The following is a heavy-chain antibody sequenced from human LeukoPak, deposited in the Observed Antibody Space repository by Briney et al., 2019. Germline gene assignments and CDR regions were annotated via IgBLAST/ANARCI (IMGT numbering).Heavy chain of an antibody. CDR2: IYYSGST. CDR3: ARAGYSFGLDH. CDR1: GGSINSCY. V-gene: IGHV4-59*01. J-gene: IGHJ4*02. Sequence: SETLSLTCTVSGGSINSCYWSWIRQPPGKGLEWIGYIYYSGSTNYNPSLKSRVTISVDTSKNQFSLKLSSVTAADTAVYYCARAGYSFGLDHWGQGTLVTVSS. D-gene: IGHD5-18*01.